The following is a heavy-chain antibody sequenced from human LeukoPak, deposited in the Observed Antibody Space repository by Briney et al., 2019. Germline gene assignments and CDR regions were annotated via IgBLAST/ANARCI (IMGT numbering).Heavy chain of an antibody. J-gene: IGHJ6*02. CDR1: GYTLTELS. D-gene: IGHD4-17*01. Sequence: ASVKVSCKVSGYTLTELSMHWVRQAPGKGLEWMGGFDPEDGETIYAQKFQGRVTMTEDTSTDTAYMELSSVTAADTAVYYCARDSGYGDYYYYYGMDVWGQGTTVTVSS. CDR2: FDPEDGET. V-gene: IGHV1-24*01. CDR3: ARDSGYGDYYYYYGMDV.